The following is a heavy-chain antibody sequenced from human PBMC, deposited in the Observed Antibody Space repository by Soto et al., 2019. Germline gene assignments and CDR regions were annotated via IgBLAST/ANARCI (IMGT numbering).Heavy chain of an antibody. CDR2: INPNSGGT. J-gene: IGHJ6*02. D-gene: IGHD2-2*01. CDR1: GYTFTGYY. CDR3: AVGEVILVVPAAKAPYYYYGMDV. V-gene: IGHV1-2*04. Sequence: GASVKVSCKASGYTFTGYYMHWVRQAPGQGLEWVGWINPNSGGTNYAQKFQGWVTMTRDTSISTAYMELSRLRSDDTAVYYCAVGEVILVVPAAKAPYYYYGMDVWGQGTTVTVSS.